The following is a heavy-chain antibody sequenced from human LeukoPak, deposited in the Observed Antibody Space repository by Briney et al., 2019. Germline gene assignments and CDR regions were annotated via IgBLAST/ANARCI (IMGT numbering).Heavy chain of an antibody. CDR2: ISYDGSDK. D-gene: IGHD1-26*01. V-gene: IGHV3-30*18. Sequence: VQPGRSLRLSCAASEFSFSTYGMHWVRQAPGKGLEWVTVISYDGSDKYYADSVKGRFTISRDNSRNTLYLQMNSLRVEDTAVYYCAKEVGTFTLDYWGQGTLVTVSS. CDR1: EFSFSTYG. J-gene: IGHJ4*02. CDR3: AKEVGTFTLDY.